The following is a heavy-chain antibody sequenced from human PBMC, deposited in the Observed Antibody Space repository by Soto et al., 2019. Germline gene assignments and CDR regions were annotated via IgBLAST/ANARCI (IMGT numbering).Heavy chain of an antibody. J-gene: IGHJ4*02. Sequence: AGGSLRLSCVASGFTFSTYVMTWVRQAPGKGLEWVSSISGSGGTTYYADSVKGRFTVSRDNSKNTLYLQMNSLRAEDTAVYSCAKGRLYSSAYYLPYYFDYWGQGTLVTVSS. CDR1: GFTFSTYV. CDR3: AKGRLYSSAYYLPYYFDY. D-gene: IGHD3-22*01. CDR2: ISGSGGTT. V-gene: IGHV3-23*01.